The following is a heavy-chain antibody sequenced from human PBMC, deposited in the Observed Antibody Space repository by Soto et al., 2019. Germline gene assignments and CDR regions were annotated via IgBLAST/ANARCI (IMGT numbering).Heavy chain of an antibody. J-gene: IGHJ4*02. Sequence: GGSLRLSCAASGFTVSSNDMSWVRQAPGKGLEWVSVLYTGGSTYYADSVKGRFTISRDNSKNTLSLQMNSLRAEDTAVYYCARDSGLYGFDYWGQGTLVTVSS. CDR2: LYTGGST. CDR3: ARDSGLYGFDY. CDR1: GFTVSSND. V-gene: IGHV3-53*01. D-gene: IGHD3-3*01.